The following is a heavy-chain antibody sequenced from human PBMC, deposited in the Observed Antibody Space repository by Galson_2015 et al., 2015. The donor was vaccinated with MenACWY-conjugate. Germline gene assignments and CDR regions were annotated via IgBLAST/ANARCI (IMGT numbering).Heavy chain of an antibody. CDR2: IYPDDSDA. V-gene: IGHV5-51*01. D-gene: IGHD4-17*01. CDR3: ARDGVGIRGHFDT. CDR1: GYSFSTYW. J-gene: IGHJ5*02. Sequence: QSGAEVKKPGESLKISCKGSGYSFSTYWVGWVRQKPGKGLEWIGIIYPDDSDAKYSPTFQGQVTISAAKSIDTAYLQWTSLQASDTAMYFCARDGVGIRGHFDTWGQGTLVVVSS.